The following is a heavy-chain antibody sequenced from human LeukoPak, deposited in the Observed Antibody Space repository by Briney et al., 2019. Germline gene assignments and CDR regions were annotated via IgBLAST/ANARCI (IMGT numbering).Heavy chain of an antibody. Sequence: GGSLRLSCAASGFTFSSYGMHWVRQAPGKGLEWVAVISYDGSNKYYADSVKGRFTISRDNSKNTLYLQMNSLRAEDTAVYYCARDRGNSGSSITWGQGTLVTVSS. J-gene: IGHJ5*02. CDR3: ARDRGNSGSSIT. V-gene: IGHV3-30*03. CDR2: ISYDGSNK. D-gene: IGHD1-26*01. CDR1: GFTFSSYG.